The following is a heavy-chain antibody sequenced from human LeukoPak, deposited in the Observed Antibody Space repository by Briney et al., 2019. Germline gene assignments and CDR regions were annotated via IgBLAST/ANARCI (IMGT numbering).Heavy chain of an antibody. J-gene: IGHJ4*02. CDR1: GFTFSTYW. Sequence: GGSLRLSCAASGFTFSTYWMHWVRQAPGKGLEWVSAISGSGVSTYYADSVKGRFTISRDNSKNTLYLQMNSLTAEDTAIYYCAKAPANYVDTAMGTFDYWGQGTLVTVSS. D-gene: IGHD5-18*01. CDR2: ISGSGVST. CDR3: AKAPANYVDTAMGTFDY. V-gene: IGHV3-23*01.